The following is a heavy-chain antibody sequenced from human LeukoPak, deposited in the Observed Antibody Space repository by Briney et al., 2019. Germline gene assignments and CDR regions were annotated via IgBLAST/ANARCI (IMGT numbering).Heavy chain of an antibody. Sequence: SETLSLTCTVSGGSISSYYWSWIRQPPGKGLEWIGYIYYSGSTNYNPSLKSRVTISVDTSKNQFSLKLSPVTAADTAVYYCARLGIVVVNNAFDIWGQGTMVTVSS. J-gene: IGHJ3*02. CDR2: IYYSGST. CDR3: ARLGIVVVNNAFDI. CDR1: GGSISSYY. D-gene: IGHD3-22*01. V-gene: IGHV4-59*12.